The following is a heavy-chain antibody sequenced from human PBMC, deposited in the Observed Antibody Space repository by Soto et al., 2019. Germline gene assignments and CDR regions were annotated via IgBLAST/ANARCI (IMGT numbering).Heavy chain of an antibody. CDR3: ARAMGYYYGSGSLGAFDI. CDR2: IYYSGST. CDR1: GGSISSYY. V-gene: IGHV4-59*01. J-gene: IGHJ3*02. D-gene: IGHD3-10*01. Sequence: SETLSLTFTVSGGSISSYYWSWIRQPPGKGLEWIGYIYYSGSTNYNPSLKSRVTISVDTDKNQFSLKLSSVTAADTAVYYCARAMGYYYGSGSLGAFDIWGQGTMVNVSS.